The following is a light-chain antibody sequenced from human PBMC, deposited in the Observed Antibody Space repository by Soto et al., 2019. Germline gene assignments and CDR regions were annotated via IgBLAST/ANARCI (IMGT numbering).Light chain of an antibody. CDR2: GNT. CDR1: RSNIGSTYD. Sequence: QPVLTQPPSVSGAPGQRVTISCTGSRSNIGSTYDVQWYQQLPGTAPKLLIHGNTNRPSGVPDRFSGSKSGTSASLAITGLQADDEADYYCQSYDDSLSVHYVFGTGTKLTVL. V-gene: IGLV1-40*01. J-gene: IGLJ1*01. CDR3: QSYDDSLSVHYV.